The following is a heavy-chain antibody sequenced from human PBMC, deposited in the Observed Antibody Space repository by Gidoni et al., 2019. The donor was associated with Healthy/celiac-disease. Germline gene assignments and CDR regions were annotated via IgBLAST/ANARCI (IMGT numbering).Heavy chain of an antibody. J-gene: IGHJ4*02. CDR2: INPSGGST. CDR1: GYTFTSYY. Sequence: QVQLVQSGAEVKKPGASVKVSCKASGYTFTSYYMHWVRQAPGQGLEWMGIINPSGGSTSYAQKFQGRVTMTRDTSTSTVYMELSSLRSEDTAAYYCARDYGDYVWDYWGQGTLVTVSS. CDR3: ARDYGDYVWDY. V-gene: IGHV1-46*01. D-gene: IGHD4-17*01.